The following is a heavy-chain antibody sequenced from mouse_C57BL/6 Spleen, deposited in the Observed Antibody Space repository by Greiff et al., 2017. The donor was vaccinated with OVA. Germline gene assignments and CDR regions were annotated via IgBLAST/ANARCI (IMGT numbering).Heavy chain of an antibody. Sequence: QVQLQQSGPELVKPGASVKISCKASGYAFSSSWMNWVQQRPGKGLEWIGRIYPGDGDTNYNGKFKGKAKLTADKSSSTAYMQLSSLTSEDSAVYFCARSPQYYYAMDYWGQGTSVTVSS. CDR2: IYPGDGDT. J-gene: IGHJ4*01. CDR3: ARSPQYYYAMDY. V-gene: IGHV1-82*01. CDR1: GYAFSSSW.